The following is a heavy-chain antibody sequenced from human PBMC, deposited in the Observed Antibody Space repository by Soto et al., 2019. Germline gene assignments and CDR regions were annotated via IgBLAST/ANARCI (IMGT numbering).Heavy chain of an antibody. D-gene: IGHD6-19*01. CDR2: ISSNGGST. J-gene: IGHJ5*02. Sequence: GVSLRLSCSASGFTFSSYAMHWVRQAPGKGLEYVSAISSNGGSTYYADSVKGRFTISRDNSKNTLYLQMSSLRAEDTAVYYCVKDSQQWLAYNWFDPWGQGTLVNVSS. CDR3: VKDSQQWLAYNWFDP. CDR1: GFTFSSYA. V-gene: IGHV3-64D*08.